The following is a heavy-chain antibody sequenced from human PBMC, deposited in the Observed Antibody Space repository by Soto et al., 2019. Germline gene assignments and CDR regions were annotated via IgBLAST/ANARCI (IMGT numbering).Heavy chain of an antibody. CDR3: ATLTKIYVTFDY. J-gene: IGHJ4*02. CDR2: FDPEDGET. D-gene: IGHD4-4*01. Sequence: GASVKVSCKVSGYTLTELSMHWVRQAPGKGLEWMGGFDPEDGETIYAQKFQGRVTMTEDTSTDTAYMELSSLRSEDTAVYYCATLTKIYVTFDYWGQGTLVTVSS. CDR1: GYTLTELS. V-gene: IGHV1-24*01.